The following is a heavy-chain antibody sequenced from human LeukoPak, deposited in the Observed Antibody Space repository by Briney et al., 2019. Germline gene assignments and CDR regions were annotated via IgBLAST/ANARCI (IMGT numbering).Heavy chain of an antibody. CDR1: GFTFSSYT. V-gene: IGHV3-23*01. Sequence: GGSLRLCCAASGFTFSSYTMSWVRQAPGKGLEWVSAISRRGDITTYADSVKGRFTISRDNSKNPLHLQMDTLRAEDTAVYYCAKPGTNAYYYAPFDYWGQGTLVTVSS. D-gene: IGHD3-22*01. J-gene: IGHJ4*02. CDR2: ISRRGDIT. CDR3: AKPGTNAYYYAPFDY.